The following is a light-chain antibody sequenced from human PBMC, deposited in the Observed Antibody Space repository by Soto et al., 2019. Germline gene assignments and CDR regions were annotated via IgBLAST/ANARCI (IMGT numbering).Light chain of an antibody. CDR3: QQYHTSRT. J-gene: IGKJ1*01. CDR2: GAS. CDR1: QSVSSDY. V-gene: IGKV3-20*01. Sequence: GVTQSLGTVSLSTGEGAILSCRASQSVSSDYLAWYQKKPGQAPRLLIYGASSRATGIPDRFSGSGSGTDFTLTIIRLEPEDSAVYYCQQYHTSRTFGQGTKVDI.